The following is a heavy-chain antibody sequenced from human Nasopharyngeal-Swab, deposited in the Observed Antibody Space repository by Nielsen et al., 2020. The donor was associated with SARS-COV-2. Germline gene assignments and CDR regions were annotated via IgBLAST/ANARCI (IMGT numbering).Heavy chain of an antibody. CDR3: ARDQSSGWPLDY. J-gene: IGHJ4*02. D-gene: IGHD6-19*01. CDR2: ISAYNGNT. V-gene: IGHV1-18*01. Sequence: WVRQAPGQGLEWMGWISAYNGNTNYAQKLQGRVTMTTDTSTSTAYMELRSLRSEDTAVYYCARDQSSGWPLDYWGQGTLVTVSS.